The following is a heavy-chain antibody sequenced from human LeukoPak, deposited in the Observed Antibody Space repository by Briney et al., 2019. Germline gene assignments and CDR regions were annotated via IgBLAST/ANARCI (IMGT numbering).Heavy chain of an antibody. CDR3: ARDRVVAVAGTLPNDY. J-gene: IGHJ4*02. CDR1: GFTFSSYS. V-gene: IGHV3-21*01. Sequence: GGSLILSCAASGFTFSSYSMNWVRQAPGKGLEWVSSISSSSSYIYYADSVKGRFTISRDNAKNSLYLQMNSLRAEDTAVYYCARDRVVAVAGTLPNDYWGQGTLVTVSS. CDR2: ISSSSSYI. D-gene: IGHD6-19*01.